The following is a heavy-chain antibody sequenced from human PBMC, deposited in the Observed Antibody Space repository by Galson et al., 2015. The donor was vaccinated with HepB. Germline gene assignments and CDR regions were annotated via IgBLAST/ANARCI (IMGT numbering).Heavy chain of an antibody. CDR2: INVGNGKA. V-gene: IGHV1-3*01. J-gene: IGHJ4*02. CDR3: ARGSVEQWLVLDY. Sequence: SCKASGYTFTSHAMHWVRQAPGQRLEWMGWINVGNGKATYSQKFQGRVTLTRDTSANTAYMELSSLRSGDTAVYYCARGSVEQWLVLDYWGQGTLVTGSS. CDR1: GYTFTSHA. D-gene: IGHD6-19*01.